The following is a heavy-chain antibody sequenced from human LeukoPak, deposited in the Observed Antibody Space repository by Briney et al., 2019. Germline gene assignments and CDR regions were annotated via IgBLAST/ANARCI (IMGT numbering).Heavy chain of an antibody. J-gene: IGHJ4*02. V-gene: IGHV1-2*02. CDR3: ARVLMVYAIKGGYYFDY. D-gene: IGHD2-8*01. Sequence: ASVKDSCKASGYTFTGYYMHWVRQAPGQGLEWMGWINPNSGGTNYAQKFQGRVTMTRDTSISTAYMELSRLRSDDTAVYYCARVLMVYAIKGGYYFDYWGQGTLVTVSS. CDR2: INPNSGGT. CDR1: GYTFTGYY.